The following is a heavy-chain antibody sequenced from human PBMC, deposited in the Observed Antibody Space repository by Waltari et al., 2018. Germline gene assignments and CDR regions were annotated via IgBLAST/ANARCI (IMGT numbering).Heavy chain of an antibody. Sequence: EVRVVESGGGLVQTGGSLGTSWAVSGFPSCSYWSTWARQAPGKGLEWVGNISPEGSEQYYVDSVTGRFTIYRDNAKYSVFLQMDSLRVEDTAVYYCARERGLYCSSGSCYSDYWGQGARVTVSS. CDR3: ARERGLYCSSGSCYSDY. V-gene: IGHV3-7*01. CDR1: GFPSCSYW. J-gene: IGHJ4*02. D-gene: IGHD2-15*01. CDR2: ISPEGSEQ.